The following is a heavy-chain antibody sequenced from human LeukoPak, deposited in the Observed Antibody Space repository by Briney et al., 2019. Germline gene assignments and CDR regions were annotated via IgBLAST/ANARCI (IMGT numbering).Heavy chain of an antibody. CDR3: ARQYYDSSGYYPWYFDQ. J-gene: IGHJ4*02. Sequence: SETLSLTCSVSGGSITVYYWNWIRQSPGKGLEWIGSISYSGSTNYNPSLKSRVTISIDTSKNRFSLKVSSVIAADTAVYYCARQYYDSSGYYPWYFDQWGQGTLVTVSS. D-gene: IGHD3-22*01. CDR2: ISYSGST. V-gene: IGHV4-59*08. CDR1: GGSITVYY.